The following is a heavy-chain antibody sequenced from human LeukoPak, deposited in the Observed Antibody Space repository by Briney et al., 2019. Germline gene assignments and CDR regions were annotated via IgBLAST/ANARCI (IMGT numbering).Heavy chain of an antibody. Sequence: PGGSLRVSCAASGFNVSSNDMSWVRQAPGKGLEWVSIIYSGGSTYYADSVKGRFTISRDNSKNTLYLQMNSLRPDDTAVYYCAKGGVWFGNSNPWGQGTLVTVSS. CDR1: GFNVSSND. J-gene: IGHJ5*02. CDR2: IYSGGST. D-gene: IGHD3-10*01. CDR3: AKGGVWFGNSNP. V-gene: IGHV3-53*05.